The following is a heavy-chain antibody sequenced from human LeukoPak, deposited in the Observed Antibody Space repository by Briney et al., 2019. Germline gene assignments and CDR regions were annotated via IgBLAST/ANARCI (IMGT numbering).Heavy chain of an antibody. D-gene: IGHD3/OR15-3a*01. J-gene: IGHJ5*02. CDR3: ARDRAALQDWVEFDP. CDR2: IRDSGEA. V-gene: IGHV3-66*03. Sequence: QTGRSLRLSCAVSGFRVSDYYMSWVRQAPGKGLEWVGLIRDSGEAFYADFVRGRFAISRDQSENTLYLQMNRLRVEDTAVYFCARDRAALQDWVEFDPWGQGTTVIVSS. CDR1: GFRVSDYY.